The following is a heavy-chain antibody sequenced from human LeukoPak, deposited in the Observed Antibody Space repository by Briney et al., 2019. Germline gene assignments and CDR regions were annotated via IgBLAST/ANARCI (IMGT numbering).Heavy chain of an antibody. D-gene: IGHD2-2*01. Sequence: SETLSLTCTVSGGSISSHYWSWIRQPPGKGLEWIGYIFYNGGVYYSPSLQSRLTISVDTSQKQFSLKMSSVTAADTAVYFCARLTCTGSSCSGGGAFDVWGQGTVVTVSS. CDR1: GGSISSHY. CDR2: IFYNGGV. J-gene: IGHJ3*01. CDR3: ARLTCTGSSCSGGGAFDV. V-gene: IGHV4-59*11.